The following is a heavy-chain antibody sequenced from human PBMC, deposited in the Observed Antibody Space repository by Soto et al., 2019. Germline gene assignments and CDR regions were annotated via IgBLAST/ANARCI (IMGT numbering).Heavy chain of an antibody. Sequence: QVQLQESGPGLVKPSETLSLTCTVSGGSISTNYWSWIRQPPGKGLEWIGYISSSGYTNYNATLTSRTTTSIDTSENRFSLTLTSATAADTAVYYCASLHGARFDPWGQGTLVTVSS. CDR3: ASLHGARFDP. J-gene: IGHJ5*02. CDR1: GGSISTNY. CDR2: ISSSGYT. V-gene: IGHV4-4*08.